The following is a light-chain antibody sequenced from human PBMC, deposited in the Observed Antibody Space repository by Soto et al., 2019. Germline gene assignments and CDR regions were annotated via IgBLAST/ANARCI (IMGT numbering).Light chain of an antibody. V-gene: IGLV1-40*01. CDR1: SSNIGAGYD. J-gene: IGLJ3*02. Sequence: QLVLTQPPSVSGAPGQRVTISCTGSSSNIGAGYDVHWYQQLPGTAPKLLIYGNSNRPSGVPDRFSGSKSGTSASLAITGLQAEDEADYYCQSYDGSLSGYVFGGGTKLTVL. CDR2: GNS. CDR3: QSYDGSLSGYV.